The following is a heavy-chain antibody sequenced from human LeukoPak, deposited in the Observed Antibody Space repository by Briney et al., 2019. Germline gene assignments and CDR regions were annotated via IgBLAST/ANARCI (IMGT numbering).Heavy chain of an antibody. CDR3: ARYKWGYYDSSGYTFDY. D-gene: IGHD3-22*01. CDR1: GYTFTSCA. CDR2: INAGNGNT. J-gene: IGHJ4*02. V-gene: IGHV1-3*01. Sequence: ASVKVSCKASGYTFTSCAMHWVRQAPGQRLEWMGWINAGNGNTKYSQKFQGRVTITRDTSASTAYMELSSLRSEDTAVYYCARYKWGYYDSSGYTFDYWGQGTLVTVSS.